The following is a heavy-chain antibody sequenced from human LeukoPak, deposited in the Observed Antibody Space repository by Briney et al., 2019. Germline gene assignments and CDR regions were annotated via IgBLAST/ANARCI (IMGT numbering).Heavy chain of an antibody. D-gene: IGHD3-16*01. Sequence: GGSLRLSCAASGFSFSIYFMNWVRQAPGKGLEWVSSISRTSEYIHYADSVRGRFAISRDNAKNSVYLQMNSLRAEDPAVYFCGGGGDFDYWGQGILVTVSA. CDR1: GFSFSIYF. J-gene: IGHJ4*02. CDR2: ISRTSEYI. V-gene: IGHV3-21*01. CDR3: GGGGDFDY.